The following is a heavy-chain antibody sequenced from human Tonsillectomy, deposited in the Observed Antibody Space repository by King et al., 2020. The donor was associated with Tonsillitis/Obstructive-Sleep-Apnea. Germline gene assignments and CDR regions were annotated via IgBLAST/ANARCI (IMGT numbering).Heavy chain of an antibody. CDR3: AREAAYCSGGSCYSESYFDY. D-gene: IGHD2-15*01. Sequence: VQLVESGGGVVQPGRSLRLSCAASGFTFSSYAMHWVRQAPGKGLEWVAVISYDGSNKYYAASVKGRFTISRDNSKNTLYLQMNSLRAEDTAVYYCAREAAYCSGGSCYSESYFDYWGQGTLVTVSS. CDR2: ISYDGSNK. J-gene: IGHJ4*02. CDR1: GFTFSSYA. V-gene: IGHV3-30*01.